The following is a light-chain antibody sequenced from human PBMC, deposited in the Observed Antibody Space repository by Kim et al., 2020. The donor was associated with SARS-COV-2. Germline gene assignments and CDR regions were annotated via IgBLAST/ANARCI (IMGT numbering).Light chain of an antibody. CDR2: AAS. Sequence: ASTGDRVTITCRASQDISTYLAWYQQKPGKAPKLLIYAASTLQSGVPSRFSGSGSGTDFTLTISCLQSEDFATYYCRQYYSYPRTFGQGTKVDIK. CDR1: QDISTY. J-gene: IGKJ1*01. V-gene: IGKV1-8*01. CDR3: RQYYSYPRT.